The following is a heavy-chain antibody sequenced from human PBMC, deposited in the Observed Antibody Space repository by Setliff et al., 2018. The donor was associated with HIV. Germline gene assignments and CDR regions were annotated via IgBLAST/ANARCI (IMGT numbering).Heavy chain of an antibody. J-gene: IGHJ4*02. CDR2: IRSKAYGGTT. CDR1: GFTFGDYA. V-gene: IGHV3-49*04. Sequence: LSCTASGFTFGDYAMSWVRQAPGKGLEWVGFIRSKAYGGTTEYAASVKGRFTISRDDSKSIAYLQMNSLKTEDTAVYYCTSQYYYDSSQWGQGTLVTVSS. CDR3: TSQYYYDSSQ. D-gene: IGHD3-22*01.